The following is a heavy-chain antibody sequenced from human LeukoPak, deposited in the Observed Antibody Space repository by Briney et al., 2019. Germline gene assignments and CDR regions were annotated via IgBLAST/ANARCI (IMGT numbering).Heavy chain of an antibody. J-gene: IGHJ4*02. Sequence: GGSLRLSCAASGFTFSDYYMSWIRQAPGKGLEWVSYISKSSSSTNYADSVKGRFSISRDNAKNSLYLQLNSLTVEDTGVYYFARVRSSGSPLEHRGQGTL. CDR3: ARVRSSGSPLEH. CDR1: GFTFSDYY. V-gene: IGHV3-11*03. CDR2: ISKSSSST. D-gene: IGHD3-10*01.